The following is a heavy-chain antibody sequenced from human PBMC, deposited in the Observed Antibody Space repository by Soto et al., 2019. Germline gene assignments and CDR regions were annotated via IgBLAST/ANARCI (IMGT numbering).Heavy chain of an antibody. CDR3: ARERWNTGYYYYGMDV. D-gene: IGHD1-1*01. V-gene: IGHV3-33*01. Sequence: GGSLSLSCAASGFTFSSYGMHWVRQAPGKGLEWVAVIWYDGSNKYYADSVKGRFTISRDNSKNTLYLQMNSLRAEDTAVYYCARERWNTGYYYYGMDVWGQGTTVTVSS. CDR2: IWYDGSNK. J-gene: IGHJ6*02. CDR1: GFTFSSYG.